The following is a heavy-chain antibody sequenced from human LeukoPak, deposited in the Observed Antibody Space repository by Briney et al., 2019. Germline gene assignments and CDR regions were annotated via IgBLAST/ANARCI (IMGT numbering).Heavy chain of an antibody. V-gene: IGHV1-2*02. CDR2: INPNSGGT. D-gene: IGHD6-19*01. Sequence: GASVKVSCKVSGYTLTELSMHWVRQAPGQGLEWMGWINPNSGGTNYAQKFQGRVTMTRDTSISTAYMELSRLRSDDTAVYYCARVFRVAVSGADYWGQGTLVTVSS. CDR3: ARVFRVAVSGADY. J-gene: IGHJ4*02. CDR1: GYTLTELS.